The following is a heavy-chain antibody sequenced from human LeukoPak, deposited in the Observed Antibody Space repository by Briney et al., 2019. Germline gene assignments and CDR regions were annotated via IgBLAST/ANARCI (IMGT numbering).Heavy chain of an antibody. Sequence: QAGGSLRLSCAASGFTFSSYERNWVRQAPGKGREWVAYISSSGSTIYYPDPVKGPFTISRDNAKNSLYLQMNSLRAEDTAVYYCARDQPYGSGSYYNAAFDIWGQGTMVTVSS. CDR3: ARDQPYGSGSYYNAAFDI. CDR2: ISSSGSTI. J-gene: IGHJ3*02. D-gene: IGHD3-10*01. CDR1: GFTFSSYE. V-gene: IGHV3-48*03.